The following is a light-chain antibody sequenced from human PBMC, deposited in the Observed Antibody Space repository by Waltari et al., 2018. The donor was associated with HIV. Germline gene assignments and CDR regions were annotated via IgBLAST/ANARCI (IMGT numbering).Light chain of an antibody. J-gene: IGLJ3*02. CDR1: NSNIGSNQ. CDR2: RNN. V-gene: IGLV1-47*01. CDR3: AAWDDGQSGLWV. Sequence: QSVLTQPPSASETPGQRVTISCSGSNSNIGSNQVYWYQQHPGKAPELLIYRNNQRASGVPDRFSVSKSGTVASLDISGLQSEDEAYYYCAAWDDGQSGLWVFGGGTKLTVL.